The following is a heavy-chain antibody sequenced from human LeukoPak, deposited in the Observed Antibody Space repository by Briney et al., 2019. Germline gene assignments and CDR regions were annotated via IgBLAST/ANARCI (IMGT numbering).Heavy chain of an antibody. Sequence: PGGSLRLSCAASGFTFSSYAMHWVRQAPGKGLEWVAVISYDGSNKYYADSVKGRFTISRDNSKNTLYLQMNSLRAEDTAVYYCARDPYYGSYFDYWGQGTLVTVSS. CDR1: GFTFSSYA. V-gene: IGHV3-30-3*01. J-gene: IGHJ4*02. CDR2: ISYDGSNK. CDR3: ARDPYYGSYFDY. D-gene: IGHD3-10*01.